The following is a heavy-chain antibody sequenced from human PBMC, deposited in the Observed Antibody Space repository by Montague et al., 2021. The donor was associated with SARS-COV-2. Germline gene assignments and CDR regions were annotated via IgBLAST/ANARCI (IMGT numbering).Heavy chain of an antibody. CDR1: GGSVSSGSYY. Sequence: SETLSLTCTVSGGSVSSGSYYRSWIRQPPGKGLEWIGFKYYSGSTNYNPSLKSRVTISVDTSKNQFSLKLSSVTAADTAVYYCARDPWRITIFGVVTGYGMDVWGQGTTVTVSS. CDR2: KYYSGST. V-gene: IGHV4-61*01. J-gene: IGHJ6*02. CDR3: ARDPWRITIFGVVTGYGMDV. D-gene: IGHD3-3*01.